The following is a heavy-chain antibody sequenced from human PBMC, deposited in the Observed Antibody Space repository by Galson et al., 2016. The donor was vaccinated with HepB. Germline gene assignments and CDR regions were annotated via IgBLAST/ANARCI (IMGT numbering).Heavy chain of an antibody. Sequence: SETLSLTCSVSGGSIGPGAYYWDWIRQSPGKGLEWIGNLYFGGNTYYNPSLRSRVTISVDASKNEFSLNLTSVTAADTAVYYCAIRPYSYFDDSTSLDSWVQGTLVSVSS. J-gene: IGHJ4*02. D-gene: IGHD3-9*01. CDR3: AIRPYSYFDDSTSLDS. CDR1: GGSIGPGAYY. CDR2: LYFGGNT. V-gene: IGHV4-39*01.